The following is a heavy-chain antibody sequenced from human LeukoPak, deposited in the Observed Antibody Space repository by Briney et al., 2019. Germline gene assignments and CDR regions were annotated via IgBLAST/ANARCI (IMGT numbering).Heavy chain of an antibody. CDR1: GFTFSSYA. Sequence: GWSLRLSCAASGFTFSSYAMHWVRQAPGKGLEWVAVISYDGSNKYYADSVKSRFTISRDNSKNTLYLQMNSLRAEDTAVYYCARTWIQLWFPDYWGQGTLVTVSS. CDR3: ARTWIQLWFPDY. J-gene: IGHJ4*02. CDR2: ISYDGSNK. D-gene: IGHD5-18*01. V-gene: IGHV3-30*04.